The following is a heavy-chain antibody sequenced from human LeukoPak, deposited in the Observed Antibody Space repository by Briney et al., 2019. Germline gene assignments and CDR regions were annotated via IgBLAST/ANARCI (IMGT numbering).Heavy chain of an antibody. CDR3: ARASRHSGWYFDL. Sequence: GGSLRLSCAASGFTFSSYDMHWVRQATGKGLEWDSAIGTAGDPYYPGSVKGRFTISRENAKNSLYLQMNSLRAGDTAVYYCARASRHSGWYFDLWGRGTLVTVSS. D-gene: IGHD2-21*01. V-gene: IGHV3-13*05. J-gene: IGHJ2*01. CDR2: IGTAGDP. CDR1: GFTFSSYD.